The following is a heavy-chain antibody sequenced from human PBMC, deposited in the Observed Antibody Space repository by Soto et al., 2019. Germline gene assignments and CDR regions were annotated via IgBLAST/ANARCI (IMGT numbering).Heavy chain of an antibody. V-gene: IGHV4-31*03. CDR1: GGSIKSGGYC. Sequence: QVQLQESGPGLVKPSQTLSLTCTVSGGSIKSGGYCWRWIRQHPGKGLDWIGCISYGGSTSYNPSLKSRVTISVDTSKNQFSLKLTSVTAADTAVYYCSRGILVWGQGALITVSS. D-gene: IGHD5-18*01. CDR3: SRGILV. J-gene: IGHJ4*02. CDR2: ISYGGST.